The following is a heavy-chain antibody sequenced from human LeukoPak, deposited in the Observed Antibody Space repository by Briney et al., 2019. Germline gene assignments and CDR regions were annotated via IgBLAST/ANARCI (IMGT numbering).Heavy chain of an antibody. V-gene: IGHV1-8*01. D-gene: IGHD4-11*01. CDR3: ARKNDYLFYYYGMDV. Sequence: ASVKVSCTASGYTFTSYDINWVRQATGQGLEWMGWMNPNSGNTGYAQKFQGRVTMTRNTSTSTAYMELSSLRSEDTAVYYCARKNDYLFYYYGMDVWGQGTTVTVSS. J-gene: IGHJ6*02. CDR2: MNPNSGNT. CDR1: GYTFTSYD.